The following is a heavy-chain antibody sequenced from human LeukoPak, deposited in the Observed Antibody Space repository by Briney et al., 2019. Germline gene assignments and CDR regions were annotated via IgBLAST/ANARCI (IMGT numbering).Heavy chain of an antibody. J-gene: IGHJ6*03. V-gene: IGHV3-74*01. CDR1: GFAFSNYW. CDR3: LAGYYYYYMDV. CDR2: INTHGSST. D-gene: IGHD6-13*01. Sequence: GGSLRLSCAASGFAFSNYWLHWARQAPGKGLVWVARINTHGSSTNYADSVKGRFTISRVNAKNTLYLQMTSLSAEDTAVYYALAGYYYYYMDVWGKGTTVTVSS.